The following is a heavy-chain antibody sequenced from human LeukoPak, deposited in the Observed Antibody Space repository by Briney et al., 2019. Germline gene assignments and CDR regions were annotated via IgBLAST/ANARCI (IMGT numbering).Heavy chain of an antibody. CDR1: GFTVGSNY. J-gene: IGHJ3*02. D-gene: IGHD6-13*01. V-gene: IGHV3-66*01. Sequence: PGGSLRLSCAASGFTVGSNYMNWVRQTPGRGLEWVSVMYSSGTTHYADSVKGRFTISRDNAKNSLYLQMNSLRDEDTAVYFCARFRSSRYWVDAFDIWGQGTMVIVSS. CDR2: MYSSGTT. CDR3: ARFRSSRYWVDAFDI.